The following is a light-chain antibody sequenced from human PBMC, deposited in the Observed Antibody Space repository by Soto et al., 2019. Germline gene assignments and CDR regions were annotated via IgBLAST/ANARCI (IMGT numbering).Light chain of an antibody. V-gene: IGKV3-20*01. Sequence: EILLTQSPGILSLSPGQRATLSCRASQNAGDSSLAWYQQKPDRTPRLLIYGTSRRATVTPDRFRGSGSGTDFTLTISRLEPEDFAVYYCQQYSSSPFTFGQGTKVDIK. CDR3: QQYSSSPFT. CDR2: GTS. CDR1: QNAGDSS. J-gene: IGKJ2*01.